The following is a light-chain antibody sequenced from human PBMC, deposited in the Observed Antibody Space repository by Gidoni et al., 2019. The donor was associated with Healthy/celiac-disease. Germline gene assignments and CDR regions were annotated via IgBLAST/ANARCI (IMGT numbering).Light chain of an antibody. Sequence: EIVLPQSPGTLSLSPGERATRSCRASQSVSSSYLAWYQQKPGQAPRLLIYGASSRATGIPDRFSGSGSGTDFTLTISRLEPEDFAVYYCQQYGSSPPEVTFGPGTKVDIK. CDR3: QQYGSSPPEVT. V-gene: IGKV3-20*01. CDR2: GAS. J-gene: IGKJ3*01. CDR1: QSVSSSY.